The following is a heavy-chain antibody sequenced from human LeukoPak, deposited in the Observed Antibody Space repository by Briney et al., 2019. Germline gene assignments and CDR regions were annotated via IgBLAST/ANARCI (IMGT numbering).Heavy chain of an antibody. CDR1: GFTFSSYE. V-gene: IGHV3-48*03. D-gene: IGHD2-8*01. CDR2: ISSNGSAI. CDR3: ARDGGDIVLMEYAISYYYYMDV. Sequence: GGSLRLSCAAAGFTFSSYEMNWVRQAPGKGLEWASYISSNGSAIYYADSVKGRFTISRDNAKNSLYLQMNSLRAEDTAVYYCARDGGDIVLMEYAISYYYYMDVWGKGTTVTVSS. J-gene: IGHJ6*03.